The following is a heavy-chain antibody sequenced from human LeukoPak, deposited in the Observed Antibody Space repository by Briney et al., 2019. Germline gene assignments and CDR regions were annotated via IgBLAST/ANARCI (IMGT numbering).Heavy chain of an antibody. CDR2: IYYSGSS. CDR3: ARGNYYGSGTGAYYYYGVDV. J-gene: IGHJ6*02. V-gene: IGHV4-59*01. CDR1: GGSISSYY. Sequence: PSETLSLTCTVSGGSISSYYWSWIRQPPGKGLEWIGYIYYSGSSNYNPSLRSRVTISVDTSKNQFSLKLSSVTAADTAVYYCARGNYYGSGTGAYYYYGVDVWGQGTTVTVSS. D-gene: IGHD3-10*01.